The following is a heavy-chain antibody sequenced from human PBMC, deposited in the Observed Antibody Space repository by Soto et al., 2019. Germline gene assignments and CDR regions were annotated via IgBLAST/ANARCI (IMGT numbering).Heavy chain of an antibody. Sequence: ASVKVSCKASGYTFTSYAMHWVRQAPGQRLEWMGWINAGNGNTKYSQKFQGRVTITRDTSASTAYMELSSLRSEDTAVYYCARTPYCTNGVCSRLYYMDVWGKGTTVTVSS. CDR3: ARTPYCTNGVCSRLYYMDV. D-gene: IGHD2-8*01. CDR1: GYTFTSYA. J-gene: IGHJ6*03. CDR2: INAGNGNT. V-gene: IGHV1-3*01.